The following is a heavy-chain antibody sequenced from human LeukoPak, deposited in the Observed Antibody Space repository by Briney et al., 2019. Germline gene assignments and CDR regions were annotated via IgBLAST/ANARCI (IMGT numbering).Heavy chain of an antibody. V-gene: IGHV3-53*01. D-gene: IGHD2-2*02. Sequence: GGSLRLSCATSGFTFSNYDMSWIRQTPGKGLEWVSLIYSAGNTYYPDSVKGRFTIFRDNSKNTVYLQMNSLRAEDTAVYYCARDRRYTSWYTSGYHYGMDVWGQGTTVTVSS. CDR2: IYSAGNT. J-gene: IGHJ6*02. CDR3: ARDRRYTSWYTSGYHYGMDV. CDR1: GFTFSNYD.